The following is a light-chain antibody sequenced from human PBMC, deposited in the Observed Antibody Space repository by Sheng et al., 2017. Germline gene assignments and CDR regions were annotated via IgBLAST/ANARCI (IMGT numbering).Light chain of an antibody. J-gene: IGKJ2*01. CDR2: ATT. CDR1: QSISTY. V-gene: IGKV1-39*01. CDR3: QQSHSAPNT. Sequence: DIQMTQSPSSLSASVGDRVTITCRASQSISTYLNWYQQRPGKAPKLLIYATTSLQSGVPSRFSGSGSGTHFTLTISNLQPEDFATYYCQQSHSAPNTFGQGTKGGDQT.